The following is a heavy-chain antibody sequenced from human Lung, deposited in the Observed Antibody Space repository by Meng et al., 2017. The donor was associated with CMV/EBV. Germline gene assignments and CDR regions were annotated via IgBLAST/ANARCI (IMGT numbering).Heavy chain of an antibody. Sequence: SXTXSLXXAVYGGSFSGYYWSWIRQPPGKGLEWIGEINHSGSTNYNPSLKSRVTISVDTSKNQFSLKLSSVTAADTAVYYCARGRVTGTTGGWFDPLGQGXLVTFSS. D-gene: IGHD1-7*01. CDR2: INHSGST. V-gene: IGHV4-34*01. CDR1: GGSFSGYY. CDR3: ARGRVTGTTGGWFDP. J-gene: IGHJ5*02.